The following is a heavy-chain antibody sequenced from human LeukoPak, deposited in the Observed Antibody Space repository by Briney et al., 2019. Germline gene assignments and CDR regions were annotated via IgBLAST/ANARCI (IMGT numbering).Heavy chain of an antibody. CDR2: INLNSGGT. CDR1: GYTFTGYY. V-gene: IGHV1-2*02. Sequence: ASVKVSCKASGYTFTGYYMHWVRQAPGQGLEWMGGINLNSGGTNYAQKFQGRVTMTRDTSISTAYMELSRLRSDDTAVYYCARELYYDSSGYGLIGYWGQGTLVTVSS. CDR3: ARELYYDSSGYGLIGY. J-gene: IGHJ4*02. D-gene: IGHD3-22*01.